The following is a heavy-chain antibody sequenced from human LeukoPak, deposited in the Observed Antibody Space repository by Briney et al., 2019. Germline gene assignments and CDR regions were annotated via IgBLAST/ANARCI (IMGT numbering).Heavy chain of an antibody. CDR3: ARRPVTILGYYYMDV. D-gene: IGHD3-3*01. CDR1: GGSISSTSYY. Sequence: SETLSLTCTVSGGSISSTSYYWGWIRQPPGKGLEWIGYIYYSGSTNYNPSLKSRVTISVDTSKNQFSLKLSSVTAADTAVYYCARRPVTILGYYYMDVWGKGTTVTVSS. CDR2: IYYSGST. V-gene: IGHV4-61*05. J-gene: IGHJ6*03.